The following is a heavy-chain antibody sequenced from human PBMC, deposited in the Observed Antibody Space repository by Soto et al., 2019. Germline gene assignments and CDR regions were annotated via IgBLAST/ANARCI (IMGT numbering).Heavy chain of an antibody. J-gene: IGHJ6*02. CDR3: ARAWDTAAGFGMDV. Sequence: SETLSLTCTVSGGSITSDGYSWSWVRQPPGKGLEWISYIYQSGSAYYNPSLKGRVTTSVDKSKNQFSLKLNSLTAADTAVYYCARAWDTAAGFGMDVWGQGTTVPVSS. CDR1: GGSITSDGYS. CDR2: IYQSGSA. V-gene: IGHV4-30-2*01. D-gene: IGHD5-18*01.